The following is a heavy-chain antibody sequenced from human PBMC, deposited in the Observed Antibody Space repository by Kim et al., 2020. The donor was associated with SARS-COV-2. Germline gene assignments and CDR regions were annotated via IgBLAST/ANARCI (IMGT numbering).Heavy chain of an antibody. CDR2: ISYDGSNK. D-gene: IGHD6-19*01. Sequence: GGSLRLSCAASGFTFSSYGMHWVRQAPGKGLEWVAVISYDGSNKYYADSVKGRFTISRDNSKNTLYLQMNSLGAEDTAVYYCAKDSSGPVSSGWYYYYYGMDGWGQGTTVTVSS. CDR3: AKDSSGPVSSGWYYYYYGMDG. V-gene: IGHV3-30*18. J-gene: IGHJ6*02. CDR1: GFTFSSYG.